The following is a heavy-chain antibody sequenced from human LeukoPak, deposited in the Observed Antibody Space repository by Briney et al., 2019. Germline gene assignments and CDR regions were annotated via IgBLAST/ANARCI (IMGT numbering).Heavy chain of an antibody. V-gene: IGHV4-39*07. J-gene: IGHJ4*02. D-gene: IGHD2-2*01. CDR1: GDSLISDDYY. CDR3: ARGVSSSPGDY. CDR2: VYYRGTP. Sequence: SETLSLTCTVSGDSLISDDYYWAWIRQPPGKGLEWIGSVYYRGTPYYSASLKSRVTISVDTSKKQFSLNLSSVTAADTAVYYCARGVSSSPGDYWGQGTLVTVSS.